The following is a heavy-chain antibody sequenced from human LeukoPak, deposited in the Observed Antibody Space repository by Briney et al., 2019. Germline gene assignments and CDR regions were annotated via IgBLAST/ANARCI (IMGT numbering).Heavy chain of an antibody. D-gene: IGHD3-10*01. Sequence: SETLSLTCAVYGGSFSGYYWSWIRQPPGKGLEWIGEINHSGSTNYNPSHKSRVTISVDTSKNQFSLKLSSVTAADTAVYYCATSSMVRGVYDYWGQGTLVTVSS. CDR3: ATSSMVRGVYDY. CDR1: GGSFSGYY. CDR2: INHSGST. V-gene: IGHV4-34*01. J-gene: IGHJ4*02.